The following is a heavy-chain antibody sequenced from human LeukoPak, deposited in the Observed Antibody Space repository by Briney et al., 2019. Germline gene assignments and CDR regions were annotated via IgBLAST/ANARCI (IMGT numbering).Heavy chain of an antibody. CDR2: INPNSGGT. CDR3: ARDSDYDILTSAFDI. J-gene: IGHJ3*02. Sequence: ASVKVSCKASGYTFTGYYMHWVRQAPGQGLEWMGWINPNSGGTNYAQKFQGRVTMTRDTSISTAYMELSRLRSDDTAVYYCARDSDYDILTSAFDIWGQGTMVTVSS. D-gene: IGHD3-9*01. V-gene: IGHV1-2*02. CDR1: GYTFTGYY.